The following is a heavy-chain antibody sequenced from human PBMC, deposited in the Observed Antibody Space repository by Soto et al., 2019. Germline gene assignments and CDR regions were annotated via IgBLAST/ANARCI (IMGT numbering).Heavy chain of an antibody. CDR3: ASDAYGSGVTLYYSYYSMDV. Sequence: QVQLQESGPGLVKPSETLSLTCTVSGGSISSYYWSWIRQPPGKGLEWIGYIYYSGSTNYNPSLKRRVNISVATSKNQFSLNLSSVTAADTAGYYCASDAYGSGVTLYYSYYSMDVWGQGTTVTVSS. D-gene: IGHD3-10*01. CDR2: IYYSGST. J-gene: IGHJ6*02. CDR1: GGSISSYY. V-gene: IGHV4-59*01.